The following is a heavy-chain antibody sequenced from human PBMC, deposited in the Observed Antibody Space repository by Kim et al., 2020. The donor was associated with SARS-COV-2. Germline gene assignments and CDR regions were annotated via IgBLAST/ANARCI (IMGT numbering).Heavy chain of an antibody. J-gene: IGHJ4*02. V-gene: IGHV1-3*01. D-gene: IGHD1-1*01. CDR3: ARDWTFDY. Sequence: KYSRKLPGRDTITRDTAASTAYMELSSLGSEDTAVYYCARDWTFDYWGQGTLVTVSS.